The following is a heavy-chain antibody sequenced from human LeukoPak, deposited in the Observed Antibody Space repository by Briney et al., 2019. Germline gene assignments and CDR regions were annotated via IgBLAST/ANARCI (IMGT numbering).Heavy chain of an antibody. Sequence: PGGSLRLSCAASGFTFSSYAMSWVRQAPEKGLECVSAISGSGGSTYYADSVKGRFTISRDNSKNTLYLQMNSLRAEDTAVYYCAKPDYGGNSISRVGCDYWGQGTLVTVSS. D-gene: IGHD4-23*01. V-gene: IGHV3-23*01. J-gene: IGHJ4*02. CDR2: ISGSGGST. CDR1: GFTFSSYA. CDR3: AKPDYGGNSISRVGCDY.